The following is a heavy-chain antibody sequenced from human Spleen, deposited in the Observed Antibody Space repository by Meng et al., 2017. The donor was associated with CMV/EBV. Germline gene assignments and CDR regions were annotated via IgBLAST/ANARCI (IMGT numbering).Heavy chain of an antibody. V-gene: IGHV3-30*04. J-gene: IGHJ4*02. D-gene: IGHD1-26*01. CDR2: ISYDGSNK. Sequence: GSLRLSCAASGFTFSSYAMHWVRQAPGKGLEWVAVISYDGSNKYYADSVKGRFTISRDNSKNTLYLQMNSLRAEDTAVYYCARDFGWWELLTDYWGQGTLVTV. CDR3: ARDFGWWELLTDY. CDR1: GFTFSSYA.